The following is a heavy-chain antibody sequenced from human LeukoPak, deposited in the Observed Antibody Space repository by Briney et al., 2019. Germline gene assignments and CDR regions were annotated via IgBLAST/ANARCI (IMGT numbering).Heavy chain of an antibody. J-gene: IGHJ4*02. D-gene: IGHD2-21*01. V-gene: IGHV3-7*01. CDR2: IKQDGSED. CDR1: GFTFSNYY. Sequence: GGSLRLSCAASGFTFSNYYVTWVRQAPGKGLEWVARIKQDGSEDSYVDSAKGRFTISRDDAQNSVYLQMTSLRAEDTAVYYCAAYSPTPRRRLDYWGQGTLVTVSS. CDR3: AAYSPTPRRRLDY.